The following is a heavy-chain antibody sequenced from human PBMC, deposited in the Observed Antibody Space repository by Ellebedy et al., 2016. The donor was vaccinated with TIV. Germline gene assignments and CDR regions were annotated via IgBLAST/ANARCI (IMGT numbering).Heavy chain of an antibody. CDR1: GGTFSSYA. CDR3: ARLGFGELLKGYYYYYGMDV. Sequence: SVKVSXXASGGTFSSYAISWVRQAPGQGLEWMGGIIPIFGTANYAQKFQGRVTITADESTSTAYMELSSLRSEDTAVYYCARLGFGELLKGYYYYYGMDVWGQGTTVTVSS. D-gene: IGHD3-10*01. V-gene: IGHV1-69*13. J-gene: IGHJ6*02. CDR2: IIPIFGTA.